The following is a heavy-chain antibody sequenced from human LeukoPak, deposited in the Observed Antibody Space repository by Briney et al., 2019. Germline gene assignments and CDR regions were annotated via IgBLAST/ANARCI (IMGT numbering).Heavy chain of an antibody. CDR2: INHSGST. CDR3: ARAIFGVVIKLHPGRGFDY. J-gene: IGHJ4*02. CDR1: GGSFSGYY. D-gene: IGHD3-3*01. V-gene: IGHV4-34*01. Sequence: SETLSLTCAVYGGSFSGYYWSWIRQPPGKGLEWIGEINHSGSTNYNPSLKSRVTISVDTSKNQFSLKLSSVTAAETAVYYCARAIFGVVIKLHPGRGFDYWGQGTLVTVSS.